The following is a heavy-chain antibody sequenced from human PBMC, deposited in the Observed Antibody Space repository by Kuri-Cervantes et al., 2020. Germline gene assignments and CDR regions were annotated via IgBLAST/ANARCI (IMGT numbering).Heavy chain of an antibody. CDR3: ARHWGYGDYDRYYYYGMDI. D-gene: IGHD4-17*01. CDR2: IWYDGSNK. V-gene: IGHV3-33*01. CDR1: GFPFISYG. Sequence: LSLTCAASGFPFISYGMPWVRQAPGKGLDGVAVIWYDGSNKYYADSVKGRFTISRDNAKNELYLQMNSLIAEDTAVYYCARHWGYGDYDRYYYYGMDIWGQGTTVTVSS. J-gene: IGHJ6*02.